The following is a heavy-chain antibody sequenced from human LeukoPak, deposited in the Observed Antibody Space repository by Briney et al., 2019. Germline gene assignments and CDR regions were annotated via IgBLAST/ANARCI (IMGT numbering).Heavy chain of an antibody. J-gene: IGHJ5*02. CDR1: GYTLTELS. CDR2: FDPEDGET. D-gene: IGHD5-12*01. Sequence: ASVKVSCKVSGYTLTELSMHWVRQAPGKGLEWMGGFDPEDGETIYAQKFQGRVTMTEDTSTDTAYMELSSLRSEDTAVYYCATVTPARYSGYDLIRGDWFDPWGQGTLVTASS. V-gene: IGHV1-24*01. CDR3: ATVTPARYSGYDLIRGDWFDP.